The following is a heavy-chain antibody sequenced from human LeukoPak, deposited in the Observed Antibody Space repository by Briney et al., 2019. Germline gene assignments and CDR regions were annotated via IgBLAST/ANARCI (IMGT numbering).Heavy chain of an antibody. Sequence: SETLSLTCTVSGGSISSYYWSWIRQPPGKGLEWIGYIYYSGSTNYNPSLKSRVTISVDTSKNQFSLKLSSVTAADTAVYYCARIRIAAAAYDYWGQGTLVTVSS. D-gene: IGHD6-13*01. CDR3: ARIRIAAAAYDY. J-gene: IGHJ4*02. V-gene: IGHV4-59*08. CDR1: GGSISSYY. CDR2: IYYSGST.